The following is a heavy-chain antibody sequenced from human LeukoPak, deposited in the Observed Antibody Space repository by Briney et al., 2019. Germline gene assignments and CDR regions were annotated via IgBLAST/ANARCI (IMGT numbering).Heavy chain of an antibody. CDR1: GGSISRYY. CDR2: IYDSRGT. D-gene: IGHD6-6*01. J-gene: IGHJ4*02. CDR3: ARAGQFTSARPITFDY. Sequence: PSETLSLTCTVSGGSISRYYWSWIRQPPAKGLEWIGYIYDSRGTLYNSSLKSRVTMSIDTSNNQFSLRLNSVTAADTAVYYCARAGQFTSARPITFDYWGQGSLVTVSS. V-gene: IGHV4-59*08.